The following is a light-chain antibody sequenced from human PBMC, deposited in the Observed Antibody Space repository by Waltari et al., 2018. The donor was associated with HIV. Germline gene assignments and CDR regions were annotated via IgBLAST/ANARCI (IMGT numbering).Light chain of an antibody. J-gene: IGKJ2*01. CDR3: QQYYSTPYT. Sequence: DIVMTQSTESLTVSLGERATINCKSSQRLLYSSNKKNYLAWYQQKPGQPPKRLIYWASTRESRVPDRFSASVSGTDFTLTIGSLQAGDAAVYYCQQYYSTPYTFGQGTKLEIK. CDR1: QRLLYSSNKKNY. V-gene: IGKV4-1*01. CDR2: WAS.